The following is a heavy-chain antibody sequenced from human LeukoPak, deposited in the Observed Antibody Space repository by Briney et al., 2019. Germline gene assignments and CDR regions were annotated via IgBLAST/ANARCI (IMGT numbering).Heavy chain of an antibody. Sequence: GRSLRLSCAASGFTFSSYGMHWVRQAPGKGLEWVAVISFDATNKYYADSVKGRFTISRDNSKNTLYLQMNSLRAEDTAVYYRAKDSSADDSSGYSYYFDYWGQGTLVTVSS. J-gene: IGHJ4*02. CDR3: AKDSSADDSSGYSYYFDY. CDR1: GFTFSSYG. V-gene: IGHV3-30*18. CDR2: ISFDATNK. D-gene: IGHD3-22*01.